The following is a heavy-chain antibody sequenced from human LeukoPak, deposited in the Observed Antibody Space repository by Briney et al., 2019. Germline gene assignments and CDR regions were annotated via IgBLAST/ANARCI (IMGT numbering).Heavy chain of an antibody. CDR2: IKSKTDGGTT. CDR3: TTDPNYYDSRVDY. Sequence: GGSLRLSCAASGFTFSNAWMSWVRQAPGKGLEWVGRIKSKTDGGTTDYAAPVKGRFTISRDDSKNTLYLQMNSLKTEDTAVYYCTTDPNYYDSRVDYWGQGTLVIVSS. D-gene: IGHD3-22*01. J-gene: IGHJ4*02. V-gene: IGHV3-15*01. CDR1: GFTFSNAW.